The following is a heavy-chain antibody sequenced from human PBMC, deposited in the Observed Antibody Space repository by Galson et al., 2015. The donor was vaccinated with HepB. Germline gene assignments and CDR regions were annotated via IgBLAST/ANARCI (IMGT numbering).Heavy chain of an antibody. Sequence: SLRLSCAASGFTFSNYPMSWVRQAPGKGLEWLSATSGSGGITYYADSVKGRFSMSRDNSKNTLYLQMNSLRAEDTAVYYCAKGGYYYGSGTLDCWGQGTLVTVST. CDR3: AKGGYYYGSGTLDC. V-gene: IGHV3-23*01. D-gene: IGHD3-10*01. CDR1: GFTFSNYP. J-gene: IGHJ4*02. CDR2: TSGSGGIT.